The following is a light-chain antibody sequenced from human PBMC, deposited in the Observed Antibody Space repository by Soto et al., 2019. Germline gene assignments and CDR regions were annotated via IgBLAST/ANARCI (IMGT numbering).Light chain of an antibody. Sequence: QSVLTQPPSVSAAPGQKVTISCSGSSSNIGNNYVSWYQQLPGTAPKLLIYENNKRPSGIPDRFSGSKSGTSATLGITGLQDGGEGDYYCGNWDSSLSAVVFGGGTKLTVL. CDR1: SSNIGNNY. CDR2: ENN. CDR3: GNWDSSLSAVV. J-gene: IGLJ2*01. V-gene: IGLV1-51*02.